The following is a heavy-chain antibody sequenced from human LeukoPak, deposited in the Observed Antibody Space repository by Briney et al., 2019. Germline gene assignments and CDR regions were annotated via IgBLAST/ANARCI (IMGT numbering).Heavy chain of an antibody. V-gene: IGHV4-4*02. CDR1: GGSISSSNW. J-gene: IGHJ4*02. CDR2: IYHSGST. D-gene: IGHD2-2*01. Sequence: SETLSLTCAVSGGSISSSNWWSWVRQPPGKGLEWIGEIYHSGSTNYNPSLKSRVTISVDKSKNQFSLKLSSVTAADTAVYYCARGQMASCRHFDYWGQGTLVTVSS. CDR3: ARGQMASCRHFDY.